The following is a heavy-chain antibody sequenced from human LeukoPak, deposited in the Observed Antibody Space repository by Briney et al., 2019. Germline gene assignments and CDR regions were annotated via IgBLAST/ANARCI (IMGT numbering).Heavy chain of an antibody. Sequence: SETLSLTCAVYGGSFSGYYWSWIRQPPGKGLEWIGEINRSGSTNYNPSLKSQVTISVDTSKNQFSLKLSSVTAADTAVYYCASGNKAAVDYWGQGTLVTVSS. D-gene: IGHD6-13*01. V-gene: IGHV4-34*01. CDR2: INRSGST. J-gene: IGHJ4*02. CDR1: GGSFSGYY. CDR3: ASGNKAAVDY.